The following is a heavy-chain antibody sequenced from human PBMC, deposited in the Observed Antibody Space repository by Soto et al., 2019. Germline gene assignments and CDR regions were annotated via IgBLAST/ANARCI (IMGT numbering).Heavy chain of an antibody. J-gene: IGHJ3*02. D-gene: IGHD2-15*01. Sequence: EVQLVESGGGLVRPGGSLRLSCAASGFTVSSNYMSWVRQAPGKGLEWVSVIYSGGSTYYADSVKGRFTISRDNSKNTLYLQMNSLRAEDTAVYYCAGFGVVVVAATWYAFDIWGQGTMVTVSS. CDR3: AGFGVVVVAATWYAFDI. V-gene: IGHV3-66*01. CDR2: IYSGGST. CDR1: GFTVSSNY.